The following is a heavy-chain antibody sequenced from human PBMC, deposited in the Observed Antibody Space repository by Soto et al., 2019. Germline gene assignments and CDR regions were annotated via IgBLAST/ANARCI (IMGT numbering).Heavy chain of an antibody. CDR2: VSGTGDNT. CDR1: GFTFSSYA. V-gene: IGHV3-23*01. D-gene: IGHD1-26*01. CDR3: AKDSSLLSGNYDYFDY. J-gene: IGHJ4*02. Sequence: EVQLLESGGGLVQPGDSLRLSCAASGFTFSSYAMSWVRQAPGKGLEWVSVVSGTGDNTYYADSVKGRFTISRDNSKNTLYLQVNSLRAEDTAVYYSAKDSSLLSGNYDYFDYWGQGTLVTVSS.